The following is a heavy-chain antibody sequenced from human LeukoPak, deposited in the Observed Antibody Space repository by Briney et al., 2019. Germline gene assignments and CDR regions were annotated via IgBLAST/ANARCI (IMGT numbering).Heavy chain of an antibody. CDR2: ISYDGSNK. J-gene: IGHJ4*02. D-gene: IGHD1-26*01. V-gene: IGHV3-30-3*01. Sequence: PGRSLRLSCAASGFTFSSYAMHWVRQAPGKGLEWVAVISYDGSNKYYADSVKGRFTISRDNSKNTLYLQMNSLRAEDTAVYYCARGRGSYYYYFDYWGQGTLVTVSS. CDR1: GFTFSSYA. CDR3: ARGRGSYYYYFDY.